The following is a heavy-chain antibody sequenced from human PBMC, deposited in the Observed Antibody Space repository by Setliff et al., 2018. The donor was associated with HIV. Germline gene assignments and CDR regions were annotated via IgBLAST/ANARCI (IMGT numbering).Heavy chain of an antibody. CDR2: IRSKAYGGTT. J-gene: IGHJ3*02. Sequence: GSLRLSCTASGFTFGDYAMSWVRQAPGKRLEWVGFIRSKAYGGTTEYAASVKDRFTVSRDDSKSIAYLQINSLKTEDTAVYYCTRDKGYAFDIWGQGTMVTVSS. V-gene: IGHV3-49*04. D-gene: IGHD5-18*01. CDR1: GFTFGDYA. CDR3: TRDKGYAFDI.